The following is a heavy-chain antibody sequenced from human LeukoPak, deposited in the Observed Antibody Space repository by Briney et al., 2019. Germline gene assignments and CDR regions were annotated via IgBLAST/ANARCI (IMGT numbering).Heavy chain of an antibody. J-gene: IGHJ4*02. CDR1: GFTFSSYW. CDR3: ARRAMIVVATPAVDY. D-gene: IGHD3-22*01. V-gene: IGHV3-7*05. Sequence: GGSLRLSCAASGFTFSSYWMSWVRQTPGTGLEWVANVNQDGSEKYYVDSVKGRFTISRDNAKNSLYLQMNSLRAEDTALYYCARRAMIVVATPAVDYWGQGTLVTVSS. CDR2: VNQDGSEK.